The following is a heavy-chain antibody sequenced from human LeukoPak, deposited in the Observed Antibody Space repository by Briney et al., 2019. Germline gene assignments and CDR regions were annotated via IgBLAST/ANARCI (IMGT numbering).Heavy chain of an antibody. CDR1: GFTFSSYS. V-gene: IGHV3-48*01. Sequence: HSGRSLRLSRAASGFTFSSYSMNWVRQAPGKGLEWVSYISSSSSTIYYADSVKGRFTISRDNAKNSLYLQMNSLRAEDTAVYYCARDVSLLWFGESPGYFDYWGQGTLVTVSS. D-gene: IGHD3-10*01. CDR3: ARDVSLLWFGESPGYFDY. CDR2: ISSSSSTI. J-gene: IGHJ4*02.